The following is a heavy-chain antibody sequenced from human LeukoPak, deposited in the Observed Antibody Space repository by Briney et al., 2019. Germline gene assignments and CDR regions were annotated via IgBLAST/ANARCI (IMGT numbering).Heavy chain of an antibody. D-gene: IGHD3-10*01. Sequence: GASVKVSCKASGYSFTGYYMHWVRQAPGQGLEWMGIINPSGGSTTYAQKIQGRVTLTTDTSTSTVYMELSSLRSDDTSVYYCAREGYGSGRRLGMDVWGQGTTVTVSS. CDR3: AREGYGSGRRLGMDV. CDR2: INPSGGST. J-gene: IGHJ6*02. CDR1: GYSFTGYY. V-gene: IGHV1-46*01.